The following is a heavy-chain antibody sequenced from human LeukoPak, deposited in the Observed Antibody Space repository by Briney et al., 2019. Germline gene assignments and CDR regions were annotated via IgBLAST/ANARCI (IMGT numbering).Heavy chain of an antibody. CDR2: ISSSGSTI. CDR3: ARGYTYGLDF. J-gene: IGHJ4*02. D-gene: IGHD5-18*01. V-gene: IGHV3-48*03. CDR1: GFTFSTYE. Sequence: PGGSLRLSCAASGFTFSTYEMNWVRQAPGKGLEWVSYISSSGSTIYYADSVKGRFTISRHNAKNPLYLQMNSLRAEDTAIYYCARGYTYGLDFWGQGTLVTVSS.